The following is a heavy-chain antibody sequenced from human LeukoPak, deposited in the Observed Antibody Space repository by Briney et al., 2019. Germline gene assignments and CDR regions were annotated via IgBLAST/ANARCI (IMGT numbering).Heavy chain of an antibody. D-gene: IGHD3-10*01. Sequence: GGSLRLSCAAPGFTFSSYGMHWVRQAPGKGLEWVAVISYDGSNKYYADSVKGRFTISRDNSKNTLYLQMNSLRAEDTAVYYCAKDGRFGELSLDYWGQGTLVTVSS. CDR2: ISYDGSNK. CDR1: GFTFSSYG. CDR3: AKDGRFGELSLDY. V-gene: IGHV3-30*18. J-gene: IGHJ4*02.